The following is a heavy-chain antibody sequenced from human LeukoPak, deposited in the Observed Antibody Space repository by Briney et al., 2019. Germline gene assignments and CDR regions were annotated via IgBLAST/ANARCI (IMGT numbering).Heavy chain of an antibody. CDR1: GFTFSSYA. CDR2: ISYDGSNK. Sequence: GGSLRLSCAASGFTFSSYAMHWVRQAPGKGLEWVAVISYDGSNKYYADSVKGRFTISRDNSKNTLYLQMNSLRAEDTAVYYCASLPPVLRYFDWLFDPGYYFDYWGQGTLVTVSS. CDR3: ASLPPVLRYFDWLFDPGYYFDY. V-gene: IGHV3-30*04. J-gene: IGHJ4*02. D-gene: IGHD3-9*01.